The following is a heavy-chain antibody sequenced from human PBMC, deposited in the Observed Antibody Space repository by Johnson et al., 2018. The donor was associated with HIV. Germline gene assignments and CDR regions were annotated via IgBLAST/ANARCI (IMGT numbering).Heavy chain of an antibody. D-gene: IGHD6-6*01. V-gene: IGHV3-23*04. CDR2: ISGSGGST. J-gene: IGHJ3*02. CDR3: ARHSTSSTMGAFDI. Sequence: EQLVDSGGGLLQPGRSLRFSSAVSGCTLRSYAMSWVRQAPGKGLEWVSAISGSGGSTYYADPVTGRFTISRDNSKNTLYLQMNSLRAEDTAVYYCARHSTSSTMGAFDIWGQGTMVTVSS. CDR1: GCTLRSYA.